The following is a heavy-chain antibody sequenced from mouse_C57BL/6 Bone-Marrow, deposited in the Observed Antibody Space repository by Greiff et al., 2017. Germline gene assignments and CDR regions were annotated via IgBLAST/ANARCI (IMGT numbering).Heavy chain of an antibody. CDR3: ARSVYYGYDGVY. CDR1: GYTFTSYW. Sequence: QVQLQQPGAELVKPGASVKLSCKASGYTFTSYWMQWVKQRPGQGLEWIGEIDPSDSYTNYNQKFKGKATLTVDPSSSTAYMQLSSLTSEDSAVYYCARSVYYGYDGVYWGQGTTLTVSS. CDR2: IDPSDSYT. J-gene: IGHJ2*01. D-gene: IGHD2-2*01. V-gene: IGHV1-50*01.